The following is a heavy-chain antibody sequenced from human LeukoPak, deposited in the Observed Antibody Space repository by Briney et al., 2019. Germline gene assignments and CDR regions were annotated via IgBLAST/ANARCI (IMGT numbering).Heavy chain of an antibody. CDR1: GFTFNSCA. CDR3: AKCPSGYYEEGIDY. V-gene: IGHV3-23*01. J-gene: IGHJ4*02. Sequence: PGGSLRLSCAASGFTFNSCAMSWVRQAPGKGLEWVSVISGSGSNTYYADSVKGRFTISRENSKNTLYLQMNSLRAEDTAVYYCAKCPSGYYEEGIDYWGQGTLVTVSS. D-gene: IGHD3-3*01. CDR2: ISGSGSNT.